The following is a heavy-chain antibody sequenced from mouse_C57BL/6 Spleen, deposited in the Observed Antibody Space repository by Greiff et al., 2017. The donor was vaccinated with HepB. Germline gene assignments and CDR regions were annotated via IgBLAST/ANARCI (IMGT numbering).Heavy chain of an antibody. J-gene: IGHJ1*03. Sequence: QVQLQQPGAELVMPGASVKLSCKASGYTFTSYWMHWVKQRPGQGLEWIGEIDPSDSYTNYNQKFKGKSTLTVDKSSSTAYMQLSSLTSEDSAVYYCVRRDYGSSSWYFDVWGTGTTVTVSS. CDR3: VRRDYGSSSWYFDV. CDR1: GYTFTSYW. D-gene: IGHD1-1*01. CDR2: IDPSDSYT. V-gene: IGHV1-69*01.